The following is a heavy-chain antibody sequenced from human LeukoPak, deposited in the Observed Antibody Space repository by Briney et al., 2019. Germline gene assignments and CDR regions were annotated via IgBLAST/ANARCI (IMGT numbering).Heavy chain of an antibody. CDR3: AREISYGDYPSGDAFDN. Sequence: GGSLRLSCAASGFTFSSYSMNWVRQGPRKGLEWVSSISSSSSYIYYAASVKGRFTISRDNAKNSLYLQMNSLRAEDTAVYFCAREISYGDYPSGDAFDNWGQGTMVTVSS. CDR1: GFTFSSYS. D-gene: IGHD4-17*01. CDR2: ISSSSSYI. V-gene: IGHV3-21*01. J-gene: IGHJ3*02.